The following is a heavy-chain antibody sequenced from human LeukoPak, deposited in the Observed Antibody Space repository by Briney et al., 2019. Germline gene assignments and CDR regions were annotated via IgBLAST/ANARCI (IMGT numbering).Heavy chain of an antibody. V-gene: IGHV4-4*07. CDR2: IYTSGST. CDR1: GGSISSYY. J-gene: IGHJ4*02. CDR3: ARDSLVGAYYYFDF. Sequence: SETLSLTCTVSGGSISSYYWSWIRQPAGKGLEWIGRIYTSGSTNYNPSLKSRVTMSVDTSKNQFSLKLSSVTATDTAVYYCARDSLVGAYYYFDFWGQGTLVTVSS. D-gene: IGHD1-26*01.